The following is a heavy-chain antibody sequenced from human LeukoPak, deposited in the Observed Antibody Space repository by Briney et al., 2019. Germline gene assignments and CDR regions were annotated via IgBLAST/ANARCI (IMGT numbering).Heavy chain of an antibody. CDR2: ISSSSSYT. J-gene: IGHJ4*02. D-gene: IGHD3-10*01. Sequence: PGGSLRLSCAASGFTFSDYYMSWIRQAPGKGLEWVSYISSSSSYTNYADSVKGRFTISRDNAKNSLYLQMNSLRAEDTAVYYCARDLRSNYYGSGPLDYWGQGTLVTVSS. CDR1: GFTFSDYY. V-gene: IGHV3-11*06. CDR3: ARDLRSNYYGSGPLDY.